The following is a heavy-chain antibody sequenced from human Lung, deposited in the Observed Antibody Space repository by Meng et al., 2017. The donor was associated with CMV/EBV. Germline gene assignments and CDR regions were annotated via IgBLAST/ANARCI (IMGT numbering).Heavy chain of an antibody. CDR3: ARGSSSSWYEGSYYFDY. D-gene: IGHD6-13*01. CDR1: GFTFSSYS. J-gene: IGHJ4*02. Sequence: GESLKISCAASGFTFSSYSMNWVRQAPGKGLEWVSSISSSSSYIYYADSVKGRFTISRDNAKNSLYLQMNSLRAEDTAVYYCARGSSSSWYEGSYYFDYWGQGXLVTVSS. CDR2: ISSSSSYI. V-gene: IGHV3-21*01.